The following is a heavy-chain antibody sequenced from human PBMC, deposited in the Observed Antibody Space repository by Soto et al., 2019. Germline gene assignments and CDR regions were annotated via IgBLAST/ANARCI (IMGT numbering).Heavy chain of an antibody. V-gene: IGHV1-18*01. J-gene: IGHJ4*02. Sequence: GASVKVSCKASGYTFTTFGISWVRQAPGQGLEWVGWISANNGNTKYSQKFQGRVSLTTETSASTAYMELRSLRSDDTAVYYCARSAPFDIYAITPEEFWGQGTLVTVSS. CDR1: GYTFTTFG. D-gene: IGHD3-9*01. CDR3: ARSAPFDIYAITPEEF. CDR2: ISANNGNT.